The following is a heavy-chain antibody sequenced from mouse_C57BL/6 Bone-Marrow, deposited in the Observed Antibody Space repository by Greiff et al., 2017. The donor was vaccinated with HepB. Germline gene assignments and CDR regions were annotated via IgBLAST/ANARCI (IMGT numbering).Heavy chain of an antibody. J-gene: IGHJ2*01. CDR2: IYPGSGNT. Sequence: QVQLQQSGPELVKPGASVKISCKASGYSFTSYYIHWVQQRPGQGLEWIGWIYPGSGNTKYNEKVKGKATLTADTSSSTTYMQLSSLTSEDSAVYYCARWEAYDGSSLDYWGRGTTLTVSS. CDR1: GYSFTSYY. CDR3: ARWEAYDGSSLDY. D-gene: IGHD1-1*01. V-gene: IGHV1-66*01.